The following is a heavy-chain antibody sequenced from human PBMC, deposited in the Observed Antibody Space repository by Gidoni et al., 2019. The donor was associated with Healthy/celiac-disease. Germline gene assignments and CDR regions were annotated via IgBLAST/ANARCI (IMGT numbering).Heavy chain of an antibody. CDR1: ECYISSGGYS. Sequence: QLQLQESGSGQVKTSQPLCLHCAVTECYISSGGYSWIWIRQPPGKGLEWIGYIYHRGRTYYNPSLKSRVTISVDRSKNQFSLKLSSVTAADTAVYYCARVWLRGAAAGSAFDIWGQGTMVTVSS. J-gene: IGHJ3*02. V-gene: IGHV4-30-2*01. CDR2: IYHRGRT. CDR3: ARVWLRGAAAGSAFDI. D-gene: IGHD6-13*01.